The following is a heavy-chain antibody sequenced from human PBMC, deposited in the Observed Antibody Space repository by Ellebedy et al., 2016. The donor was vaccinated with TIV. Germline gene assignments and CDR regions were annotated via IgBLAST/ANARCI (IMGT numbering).Heavy chain of an antibody. J-gene: IGHJ6*02. V-gene: IGHV4-61*01. D-gene: IGHD2-2*01. CDR3: ARDRVNILLEATAMDYRYGMDV. CDR1: GASLRSASYY. Sequence: MPSETLSLTCTVSGASLRSASYYWSWVRQPPGKGLEWIGCIHYDGSTSYNPSLKSRVTISLDTPRNQFSLKLASVTAADTAVYYCARDRVNILLEATAMDYRYGMDVWGQGTTVTVSS. CDR2: IHYDGST.